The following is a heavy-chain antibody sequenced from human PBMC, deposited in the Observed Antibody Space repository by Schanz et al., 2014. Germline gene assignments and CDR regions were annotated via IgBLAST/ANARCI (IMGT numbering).Heavy chain of an antibody. CDR1: GYTFTSYG. V-gene: IGHV1-18*01. Sequence: QVQLVQSGAEVKKPGASVKVSCKASGYTFTSYGINWVRQAPGQGLEWMGWISAYNGNTNYIQKLQGRVTMTTDTSTSTAYMELRSLRSDDTAVYYCARVQDDILTGSEYYYGMDVWDQGTTVTVSS. J-gene: IGHJ6*02. CDR2: ISAYNGNT. D-gene: IGHD3-9*01. CDR3: ARVQDDILTGSEYYYGMDV.